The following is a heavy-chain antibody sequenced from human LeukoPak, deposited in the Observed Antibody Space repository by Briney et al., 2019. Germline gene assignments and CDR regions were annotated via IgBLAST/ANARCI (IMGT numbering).Heavy chain of an antibody. Sequence: ASVKVSCKASGYTFTSYGISWVQQAPGQGLEWMGWISAYNGNTNYAQKRQGRVTMTTDTSTSTAYMELRSLRSDDTAVYYCARVGTIPGWFDPWGQGTLVTVSS. CDR2: ISAYNGNT. V-gene: IGHV1-18*01. J-gene: IGHJ5*02. CDR3: ARVGTIPGWFDP. D-gene: IGHD1-7*01. CDR1: GYTFTSYG.